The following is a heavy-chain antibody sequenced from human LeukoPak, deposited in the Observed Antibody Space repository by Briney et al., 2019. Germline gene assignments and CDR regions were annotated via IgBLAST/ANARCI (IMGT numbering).Heavy chain of an antibody. V-gene: IGHV5-51*01. D-gene: IGHD3-16*02. Sequence: GESLKISCQGSGYNFPIYWIGWVRQMPGQGLEWMGIIYPDDSNTIYGPSFQGQVTISADKSINTAYLEWSSLRAEDTAVYYCAKDLNYDYVWGSYRVFDYWGQGTLVTVSS. CDR3: AKDLNYDYVWGSYRVFDY. CDR1: GYNFPIYW. CDR2: IYPDDSNT. J-gene: IGHJ4*02.